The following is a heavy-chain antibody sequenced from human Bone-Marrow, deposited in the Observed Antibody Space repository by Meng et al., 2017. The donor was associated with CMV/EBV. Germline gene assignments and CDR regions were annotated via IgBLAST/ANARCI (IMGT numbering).Heavy chain of an antibody. D-gene: IGHD3-9*01. J-gene: IGHJ6*02. CDR1: GGSISSSSYY. CDR2: IYYSGST. CDR3: ARDLISLITIFSHGSNGMDV. V-gene: IGHV4-39*07. Sequence: GSLRLSCTVSGGSISSSSYYWGWIRQPPGKGLEWIGSIYYSGSTYYNPSLKSRVTISVDTSKNQFSLKLSSVTAADTAVYYCARDLISLITIFSHGSNGMDVWGQGTTVTVSS.